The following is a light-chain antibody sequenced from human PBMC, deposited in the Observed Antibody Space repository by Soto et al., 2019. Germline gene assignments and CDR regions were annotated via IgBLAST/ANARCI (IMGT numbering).Light chain of an antibody. CDR3: QQYGSSPWT. V-gene: IGKV3-11*01. J-gene: IGKJ1*01. CDR1: QSVRSY. Sequence: EIIMTQSPATLSVSPGERATLSCGASQSVRSYLAWYQQKPGQAPRLLIYDASNRATGIPARFSGSGSGTDFTLTISSLEPEDFAVYYCQQYGSSPWTFGQGTKVDIK. CDR2: DAS.